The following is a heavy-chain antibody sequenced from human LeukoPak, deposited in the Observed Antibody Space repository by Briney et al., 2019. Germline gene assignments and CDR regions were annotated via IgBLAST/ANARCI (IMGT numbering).Heavy chain of an antibody. Sequence: ASVTVSCKASGYTFTSCGNSWVRQRPGPGHEWMGWISAYNGNTNYEQKLQGRVTMTTDTSTSTAYMELRSLRSDDTAVYYCARDQRDIVLVPMGDYGMDVWGQGTTVTVSS. CDR3: ARDQRDIVLVPMGDYGMDV. V-gene: IGHV1-18*01. CDR1: GYTFTSCG. CDR2: ISAYNGNT. J-gene: IGHJ6*02. D-gene: IGHD2-2*01.